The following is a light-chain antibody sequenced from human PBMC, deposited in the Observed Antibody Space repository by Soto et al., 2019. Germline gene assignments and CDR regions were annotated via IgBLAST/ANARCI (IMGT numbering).Light chain of an antibody. CDR1: SSDVGAYNY. CDR2: EVI. V-gene: IGLV2-8*01. CDR3: SSYAGSNNFV. J-gene: IGLJ2*01. Sequence: QLVLTQPPSASGSPGQSVTISCTGTSSDVGAYNYVSWYQQHPGKAPKLMIYEVIKRPSGVPDRFSGSKSGNTASLTVSGLQAEDEADYYCSSYAGSNNFVFGGGTKLTVL.